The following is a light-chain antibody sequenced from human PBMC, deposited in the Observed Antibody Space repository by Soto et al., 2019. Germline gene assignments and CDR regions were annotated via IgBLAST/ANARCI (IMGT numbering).Light chain of an antibody. CDR2: QDT. J-gene: IGLJ2*01. CDR3: QASDSSTAVV. CDR1: KLGDKY. Sequence: SYELTQPPSVSVSPGQTASITCSGDKLGDKYACWYPQKPGQSPVLVIYQDTKRPSGIPERFSGSNSGNTATLTISGTQAMDEADYYCQASDSSTAVVFGGGTKLTVL. V-gene: IGLV3-1*01.